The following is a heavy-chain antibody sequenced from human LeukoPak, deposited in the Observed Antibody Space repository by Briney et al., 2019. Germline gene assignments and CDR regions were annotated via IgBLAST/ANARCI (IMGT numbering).Heavy chain of an antibody. Sequence: SETLSLTCAVYGGSFSGYYWSWIRQPPGKGLEWIGEINHSGSTNYNPSLKSRVTISVDTSKYQFSLKLSSVTAADTAVYYCARGPNRYCSSTSCYIYYFDYWGQGTLVTVSS. CDR1: GGSFSGYY. D-gene: IGHD2-2*01. J-gene: IGHJ4*02. CDR3: ARGPNRYCSSTSCYIYYFDY. V-gene: IGHV4-34*01. CDR2: INHSGST.